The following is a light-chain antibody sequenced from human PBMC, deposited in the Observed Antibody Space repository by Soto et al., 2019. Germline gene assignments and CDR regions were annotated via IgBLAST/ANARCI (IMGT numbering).Light chain of an antibody. CDR2: AAS. CDR1: QSISNY. J-gene: IGKJ5*01. V-gene: IGKV1-39*01. Sequence: DIQMTQSPSSLSASVGDRVTITCRASQSISNYLNWYQQKPGKAPKVLIYAASSLQSGVPSRFSGSGSGTDFTLTISSLQPEDFATYYCQQSSSTTYTFGQGTRLEIK. CDR3: QQSSSTTYT.